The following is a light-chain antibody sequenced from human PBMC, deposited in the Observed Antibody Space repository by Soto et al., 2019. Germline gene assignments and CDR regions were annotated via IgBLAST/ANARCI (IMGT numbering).Light chain of an antibody. CDR1: ESLLNSNGYNY. CDR2: LGS. V-gene: IGKV2-28*01. J-gene: IGKJ1*01. Sequence: DIVMTQSPLSLPVTPGEPASISCRSSESLLNSNGYNYLDWYLQKPGQSQQLLIYLGSNRASGVPDRFSGSGSGTDFTLTISRLEAEDFGVYYCMQALQAPRTFGQGTKVEIK. CDR3: MQALQAPRT.